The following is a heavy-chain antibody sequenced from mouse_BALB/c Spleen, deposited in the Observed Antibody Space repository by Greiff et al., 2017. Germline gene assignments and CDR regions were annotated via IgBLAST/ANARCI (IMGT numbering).Heavy chain of an antibody. CDR2: IYPGSGST. CDR3: ARHYYGSSYWFAY. V-gene: IGHV1-81*01. J-gene: IGHJ3*01. Sequence: QVQLQQSGPELVKPGASVKMSCKASGYTFTDYVISWVKQRTGQGLEWIGEIYPGSGSTYYNEKFKGKATLTADKSSNTAYMQLSSLTSEDSAVYFCARHYYGSSYWFAYWGQGTLVTVSA. D-gene: IGHD1-1*01. CDR1: GYTFTDYV.